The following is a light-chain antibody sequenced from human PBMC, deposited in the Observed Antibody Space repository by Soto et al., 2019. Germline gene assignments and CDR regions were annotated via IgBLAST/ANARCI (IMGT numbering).Light chain of an antibody. CDR3: QQYGSSQYT. CDR2: GAS. CDR1: QSVSSSY. Sequence: EIVLTQSPGTLSLSPGERATLSCRASQSVSSSYLAWYQQKPGQAPRLLIYGASSRAIGIPDRFSGSGSGTDFTLTFSRREPEDFAVYYCQQYGSSQYTFGQGTKLEIK. J-gene: IGKJ2*01. V-gene: IGKV3-20*01.